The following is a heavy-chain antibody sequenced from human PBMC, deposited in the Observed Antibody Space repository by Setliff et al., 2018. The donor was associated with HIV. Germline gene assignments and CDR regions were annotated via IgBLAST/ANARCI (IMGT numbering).Heavy chain of an antibody. Sequence: ASVKVSCKSSGYNFNNFGVSWVRQAPGQGLEWLGYINGYNSKTHYLPRHQGRLTLTTDTSTNTVYLELRSLISDDTAIYYCAREAPRYASGAFDFWGQGTMVTVSS. CDR2: INGYNSKT. V-gene: IGHV1-18*01. D-gene: IGHD3-10*01. J-gene: IGHJ3*01. CDR1: GYNFNNFG. CDR3: AREAPRYASGAFDF.